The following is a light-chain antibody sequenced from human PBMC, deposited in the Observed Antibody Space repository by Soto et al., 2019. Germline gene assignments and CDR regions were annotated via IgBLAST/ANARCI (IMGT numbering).Light chain of an antibody. V-gene: IGLV2-8*01. J-gene: IGLJ3*02. CDR2: EVN. CDR1: SSDIGGYNS. CDR3: GTWDKSLSAGV. Sequence: ALTQPPSASGSPGQSVTISCTGTSSDIGGYNSVSWYQQHPGKAPRLMIYEVNKRPSGVPDRFSGSKSGYTASLTVSGLQTEDEAFYYCGTWDKSLSAGVFGGGTKLTVL.